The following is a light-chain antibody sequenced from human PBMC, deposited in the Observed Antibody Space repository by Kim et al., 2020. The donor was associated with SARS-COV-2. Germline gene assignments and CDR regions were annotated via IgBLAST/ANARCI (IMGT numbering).Light chain of an antibody. CDR1: QGISNY. CDR3: QKYNSSPWT. CDR2: AAS. V-gene: IGKV1-27*01. J-gene: IGKJ1*01. Sequence: ASGGDRVTITGRASQGISNYLVWYQQKTGEVPKVLIYAASTLKSGVPSRFSGSGSGTDFTLTISSLQPEDAATYYCQKYNSSPWTFGQGTKVDIK.